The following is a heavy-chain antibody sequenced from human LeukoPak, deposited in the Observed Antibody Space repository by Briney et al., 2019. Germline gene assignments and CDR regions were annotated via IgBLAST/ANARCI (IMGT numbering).Heavy chain of an antibody. Sequence: SETLSLTCTVSGGSISSYYWSWIRQPPGKGLEWIGYIYYSGSTNYNPSLKSRVTISVDTSKNQFSLKLSSVTAADTAVYYCARSGYSGSRSLDYWGQGTLVTVSS. CDR2: IYYSGST. D-gene: IGHD5-12*01. J-gene: IGHJ4*02. V-gene: IGHV4-59*08. CDR1: GGSISSYY. CDR3: ARSGYSGSRSLDY.